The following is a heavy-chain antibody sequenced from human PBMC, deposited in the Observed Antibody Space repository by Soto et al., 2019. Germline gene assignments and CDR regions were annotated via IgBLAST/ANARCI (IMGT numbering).Heavy chain of an antibody. D-gene: IGHD3-22*01. CDR3: ARFYYDRSGYLPSPYYYYYGMDV. J-gene: IGHJ6*02. V-gene: IGHV3-74*03. CDR2: INTDGSVA. Sequence: GGSLRLSCAASGLTFRSYWMHWVRQALGKGLVWVSRINTDGSVAMYVDSVKGRFTISRDNAKNSLYLQMNSLRAEDTAVYYCARFYYDRSGYLPSPYYYYYGMDVWGQGT. CDR1: GLTFRSYW.